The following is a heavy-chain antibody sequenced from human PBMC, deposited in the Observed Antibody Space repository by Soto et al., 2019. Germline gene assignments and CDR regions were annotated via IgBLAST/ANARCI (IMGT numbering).Heavy chain of an antibody. D-gene: IGHD4-17*01. CDR3: ARAIDYGDYLLDY. CDR2: IYYSGST. Sequence: SETLSLTCTVSGGSISSYYWSWIRQPPGKGLEWIGYIYYSGSTNYNPSLKSRVTISVDTSKNQFSLKLSSVTAADTAVYYCARAIDYGDYLLDYWGQGTLVTVSS. V-gene: IGHV4-59*08. CDR1: GGSISSYY. J-gene: IGHJ4*02.